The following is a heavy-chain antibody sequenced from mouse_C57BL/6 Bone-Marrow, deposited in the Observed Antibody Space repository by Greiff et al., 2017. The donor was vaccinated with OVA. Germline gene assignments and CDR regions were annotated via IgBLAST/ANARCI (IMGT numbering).Heavy chain of an antibody. D-gene: IGHD1-1*01. CDR1: GYTFTSYW. CDR3: AGHYYGSSYGGYYAMDY. Sequence: QVQLQQPGAELVRPGSSVKLSCKASGYTFTSYWMDWVKQRPGQGLEWIGNIYPSDSETHYNQKFKDKATLTVDKSSSTAYMQLSSLTSEDSAVYYCAGHYYGSSYGGYYAMDYWGQGTSVTVSS. J-gene: IGHJ4*01. V-gene: IGHV1-61*01. CDR2: IYPSDSET.